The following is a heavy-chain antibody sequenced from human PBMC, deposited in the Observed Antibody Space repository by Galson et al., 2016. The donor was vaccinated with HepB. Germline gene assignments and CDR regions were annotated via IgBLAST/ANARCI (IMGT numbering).Heavy chain of an antibody. CDR3: ARHTASRGIVVIRFDAFDI. V-gene: IGHV4-34*01. D-gene: IGHD3-22*01. J-gene: IGHJ3*02. CDR2: INHSGST. Sequence: ETLSLTCGVYGGSFSSNYWSWIRQPPGKGLEWIGEINHSGSTNYKSSLKSRVTISVDTSKNQFSLKLTSATAADTALYFCARHTASRGIVVIRFDAFDIWGQGTMVAISS. CDR1: GGSFSSNY.